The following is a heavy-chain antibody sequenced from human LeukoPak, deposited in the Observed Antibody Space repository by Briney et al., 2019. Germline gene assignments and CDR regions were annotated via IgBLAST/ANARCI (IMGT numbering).Heavy chain of an antibody. CDR1: GFPFSDHY. CDR2: IDYDRTGM. J-gene: IGHJ4*02. V-gene: IGHV3-11*01. D-gene: IGHD5-18*01. Sequence: GGSLRLSCAASGFPFSDHYRIWIRQAPGKGLEWVSYIDYDRTGMSYADSVKGRFTISRDNANNTLYLQMNSLRAEDTAVYYCARGSRGYSYGHDYWGQGTLVTVSS. CDR3: ARGSRGYSYGHDY.